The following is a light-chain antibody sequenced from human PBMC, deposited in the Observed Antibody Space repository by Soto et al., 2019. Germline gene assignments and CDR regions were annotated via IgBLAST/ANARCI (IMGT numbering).Light chain of an antibody. Sequence: QSALTQPASVSGSPGQSITISCTASGGDVGAYHYVSWYQHHPGEVPQLLIYDVTNRPSEVSNRFSGSKSANTASLTISGLQAEDEGDYYCTSYPTSNPLGVVFGGGTKLTVL. V-gene: IGLV2-14*03. CDR2: DVT. J-gene: IGLJ2*01. CDR1: GGDVGAYHY. CDR3: TSYPTSNPLGVV.